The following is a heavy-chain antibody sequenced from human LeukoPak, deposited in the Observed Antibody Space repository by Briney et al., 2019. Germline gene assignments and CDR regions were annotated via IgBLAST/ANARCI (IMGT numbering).Heavy chain of an antibody. D-gene: IGHD3-10*01. CDR3: ARGWGRVRGLHDY. CDR2: IYSGGSS. Sequence: GGSLRLSCAASGFTVSTNYMSWVRQAPGKGLEWVSVIYSGGSSYYADSVEGRFTISRDNSKNTLYLQVNSLRAEDTAVYYCARGWGRVRGLHDYWGQGTLVTVSS. CDR1: GFTVSTNY. V-gene: IGHV3-53*01. J-gene: IGHJ4*02.